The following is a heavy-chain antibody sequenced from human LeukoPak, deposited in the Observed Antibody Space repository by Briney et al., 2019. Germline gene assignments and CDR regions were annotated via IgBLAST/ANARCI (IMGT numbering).Heavy chain of an antibody. CDR2: ISSSGSTI. V-gene: IGHV3-48*03. CDR3: ARDRYCSGGSCYSLDAFDI. CDR1: GFTFSSYE. Sequence: GGCLRLSCAASGFTFSSYEMNWVRQAPGKGPEWVSYISSSGSTIYYADSVKGRFTISRDNAKNSLYLQMNSLRAEDTAVYYCARDRYCSGGSCYSLDAFDIWGQGTMVTVSS. J-gene: IGHJ3*02. D-gene: IGHD2-15*01.